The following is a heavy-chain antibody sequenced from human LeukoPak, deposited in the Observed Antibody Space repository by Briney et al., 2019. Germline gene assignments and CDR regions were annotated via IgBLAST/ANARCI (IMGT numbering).Heavy chain of an antibody. D-gene: IGHD4-11*01. CDR3: ARGYGNYGY. CDR2: ISASSSYI. CDR1: GFTFSNYN. V-gene: IGHV3-21*01. Sequence: PGGSLRLSCAASGFTFSNYNMNWVRQAPGKGLEWVSSISASSSYINYADSVTGRFTISRDNAKNSVYLQMNSLRAEDTAVYYCARGYGNYGYWGQGTLVTVSS. J-gene: IGHJ4*02.